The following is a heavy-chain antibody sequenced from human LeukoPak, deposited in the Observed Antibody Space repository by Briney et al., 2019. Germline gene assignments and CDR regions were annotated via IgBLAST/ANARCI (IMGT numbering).Heavy chain of an antibody. Sequence: ASVKVSCKASGYTFTGYYMHWVRQAPGQGLEWMGWINPNSGGTNYAQKFQGRVTMTRDTSISTAYMELSRLRSDDTAVYYCARERSSSYNWFDPWAREPWSPSPQ. CDR3: ARERSSSYNWFDP. CDR2: INPNSGGT. D-gene: IGHD6-13*01. J-gene: IGHJ5*02. V-gene: IGHV1-2*02. CDR1: GYTFTGYY.